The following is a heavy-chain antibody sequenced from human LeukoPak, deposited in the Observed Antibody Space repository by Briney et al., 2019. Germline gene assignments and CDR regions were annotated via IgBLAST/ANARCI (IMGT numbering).Heavy chain of an antibody. D-gene: IGHD3-16*01. CDR3: AKGFYNLGTSLSALDD. CDR1: GFTFSSYP. CDR2: ISGCDGTT. Sequence: GGSLGLSCAASGFTFSSYPMSWVRQASGKGLEWVSVISGCDGTTKYADSVKGRFTISRDNSKNTLSLQMNSLRAEDTAVYYCAKGFYNLGTSLSALDDWGQGTLVTVSS. J-gene: IGHJ4*02. V-gene: IGHV3-23*01.